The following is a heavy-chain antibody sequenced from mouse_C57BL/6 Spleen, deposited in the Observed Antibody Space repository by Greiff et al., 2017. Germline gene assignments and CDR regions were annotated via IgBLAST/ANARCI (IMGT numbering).Heavy chain of an antibody. CDR2: INPNYGTT. Sequence: VQLKQSGPELVKPGASVKISCKASGYSFTDYNMNWVKQSNGKSLEWIGVINPNYGTTSYNQKFKGKGTLTVDQSSSTAYMQLNSLTSEDSAVYYCARARDYYGRGYFDYWGQGTTLTVSS. V-gene: IGHV1-39*01. D-gene: IGHD1-1*01. CDR3: ARARDYYGRGYFDY. CDR1: GYSFTDYN. J-gene: IGHJ2*01.